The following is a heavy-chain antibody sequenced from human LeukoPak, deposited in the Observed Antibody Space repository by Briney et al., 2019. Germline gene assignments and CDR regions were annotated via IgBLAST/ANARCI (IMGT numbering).Heavy chain of an antibody. CDR2: MYYDGST. CDR1: GGSIYSTTFY. V-gene: IGHV4-39*01. J-gene: IGHJ4*02. Sequence: SETLSLACTVSGGSIYSTTFYWGWIRQPPGKGLEWIGSMYYDGSTYHNPSLKSRVTISVDTSNNQFSLKLTSVTAADTAVYFCARRSDSGSDDGEDYFDYWGQGTLVTVSS. CDR3: ARRSDSGSDDGEDYFDY. D-gene: IGHD1-26*01.